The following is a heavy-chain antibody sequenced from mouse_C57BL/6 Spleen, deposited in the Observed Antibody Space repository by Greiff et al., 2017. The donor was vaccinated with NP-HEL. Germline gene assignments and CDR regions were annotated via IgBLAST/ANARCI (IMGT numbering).Heavy chain of an antibody. CDR1: GYTFTSYW. Sequence: VQLQQSGAELVMPGASVKLSCKASGYTFTSYWMHWVKQRPGQGLEWIGEIDPSDSYTNYNQKFKGKSTLTVDKSSSTAYMQLSSLTSEDSAVYYCARYGYDGAWFAYWGQGTLVTVSA. J-gene: IGHJ3*01. V-gene: IGHV1-69*01. D-gene: IGHD2-2*01. CDR2: IDPSDSYT. CDR3: ARYGYDGAWFAY.